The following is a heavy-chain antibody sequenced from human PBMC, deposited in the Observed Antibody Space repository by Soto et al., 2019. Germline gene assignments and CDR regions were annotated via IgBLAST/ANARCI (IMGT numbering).Heavy chain of an antibody. CDR2: IYYTGST. Sequence: SETLSLTCTVSGDSISTFYWSWIRQPPGKGLEWIGYIYYTGSTNYNPPLKSRVTMSVDTSKKQFSLKLTSVNAADTAVYYCARQRGNYFDYWGQGSLVTV. CDR1: GDSISTFY. V-gene: IGHV4-59*01. D-gene: IGHD3-10*01. CDR3: ARQRGNYFDY. J-gene: IGHJ4*02.